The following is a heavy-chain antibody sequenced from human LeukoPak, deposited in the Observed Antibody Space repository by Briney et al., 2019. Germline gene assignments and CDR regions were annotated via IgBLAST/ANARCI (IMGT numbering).Heavy chain of an antibody. CDR3: VLYSSGWYSSAFDI. Sequence: GGSLRLSCAASGFTFSSYWMHWVRQAPGKGLVWVSRINSDGSSTSYADSVKGRFTISRDNAKNTLYLQMNSLRAEDTAVYYCVLYSSGWYSSAFDIWGQGRMVSVCS. J-gene: IGHJ3*02. D-gene: IGHD6-19*01. CDR2: INSDGSST. CDR1: GFTFSSYW. V-gene: IGHV3-74*01.